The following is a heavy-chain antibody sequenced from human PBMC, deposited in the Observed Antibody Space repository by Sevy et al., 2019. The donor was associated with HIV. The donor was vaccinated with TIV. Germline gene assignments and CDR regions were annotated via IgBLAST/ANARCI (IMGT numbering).Heavy chain of an antibody. V-gene: IGHV3-30*04. CDR3: AGHYYDSTGYYFPLDY. D-gene: IGHD3-22*01. CDR2: ISDDGNNK. CDR1: VFTFSTYA. J-gene: IGHJ4*02. Sequence: GGSLRLSCAASVFTFSTYAMYWVRQAPGKGLEWVAVISDDGNNKDYADSVKGRFTVSRDNSKNTLYLQMNSLRADDTAVYYCAGHYYDSTGYYFPLDYWGQGTLVTVSS.